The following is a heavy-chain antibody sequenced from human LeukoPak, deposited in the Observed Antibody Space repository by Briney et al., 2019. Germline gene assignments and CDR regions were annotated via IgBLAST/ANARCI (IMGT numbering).Heavy chain of an antibody. CDR1: GGSISSGDCY. CDR3: ARVAGSYLDY. Sequence: SETLSLTCTVSGGSISSGDCYWSWIRQPPGKGLEWIGYIYYSGSTYYNPSLKSRVTISVDTSKNQFSLKLSSVTAADTAVYYCARVAGSYLDYWGQGTLVTVSS. D-gene: IGHD3-10*01. CDR2: IYYSGST. J-gene: IGHJ4*02. V-gene: IGHV4-30-4*02.